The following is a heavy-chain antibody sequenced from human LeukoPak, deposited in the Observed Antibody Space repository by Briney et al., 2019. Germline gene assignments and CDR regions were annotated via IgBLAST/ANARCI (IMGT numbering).Heavy chain of an antibody. CDR2: IYYSGST. V-gene: IGHV4-59*12. CDR1: GGSISSYY. Sequence: SETLSLTCTASGGSISSYYWSWIRQPPGEGLEWIGYIYYSGSTNYNPSLKSRVTMSVDTSKNQFSLKLSTVTAADTAVYYCARGRRDFDQESDAFDIWGQGKMVTVSS. CDR3: ARGRRDFDQESDAFDI. J-gene: IGHJ3*02. D-gene: IGHD3-9*01.